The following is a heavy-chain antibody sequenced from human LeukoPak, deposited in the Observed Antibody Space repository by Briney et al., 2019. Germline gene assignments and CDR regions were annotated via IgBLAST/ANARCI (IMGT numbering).Heavy chain of an antibody. J-gene: IGHJ4*02. Sequence: PSETLSLTCTVSGGSISSYYWSWIRQPAGKGLEWIGRIYTSGSTNYNPSLKSRVTISVDKSKNQFSLKLSFVTAADTAVYYCARERGLGGVLSDYWGQGTLVTVSS. D-gene: IGHD3-16*01. CDR3: ARERGLGGVLSDY. CDR2: IYTSGST. V-gene: IGHV4-4*07. CDR1: GGSISSYY.